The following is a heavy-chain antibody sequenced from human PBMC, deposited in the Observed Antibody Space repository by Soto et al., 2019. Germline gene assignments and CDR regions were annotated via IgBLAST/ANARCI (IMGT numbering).Heavy chain of an antibody. D-gene: IGHD3-22*01. J-gene: IGHJ4*02. Sequence: QVQLVQSGAEVKKPGASVKVYCKASGYTFTSYGISWVRQAPGQGLEWMGWISAYNGNTNYAQKLQGRVTMTTDTSTSTAYMELRSLRSDDTAVYYCARESSGGYYVSSGYDYWGQGTLVTVSS. V-gene: IGHV1-18*04. CDR2: ISAYNGNT. CDR3: ARESSGGYYVSSGYDY. CDR1: GYTFTSYG.